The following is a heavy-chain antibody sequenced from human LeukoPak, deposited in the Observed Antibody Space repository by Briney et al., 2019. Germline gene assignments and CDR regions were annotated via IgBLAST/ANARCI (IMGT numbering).Heavy chain of an antibody. J-gene: IGHJ6*02. Sequence: GGSLRLSCAASGFTFSSYAMSWVRQAPGKGLEWVSAISGSGGSTYYADSVKGRFTISRDNSKNTLYLQMNSLRAEDTAVYYCANHGYGYSCGMDVWGQGTTVTVSS. CDR2: ISGSGGST. CDR3: ANHGYGYSCGMDV. V-gene: IGHV3-23*01. CDR1: GFTFSSYA. D-gene: IGHD5-18*01.